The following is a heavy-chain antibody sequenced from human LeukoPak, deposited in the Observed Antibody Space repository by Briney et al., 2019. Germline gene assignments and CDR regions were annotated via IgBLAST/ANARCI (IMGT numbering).Heavy chain of an antibody. CDR2: INPNSGGT. J-gene: IGHJ4*02. D-gene: IGHD7-27*01. CDR1: GYTFTAYF. V-gene: IGHV1-2*06. Sequence: ASVKVSCKASGYTFTAYFMHWVRQAPGQGLEWMGRINPNSGGTNYAQEFQGRVTMTRDTSISTAYMELSGLRSDDTAVYYCARDLSSTSNWELDYWRQGTLVTVSS. CDR3: ARDLSSTSNWELDY.